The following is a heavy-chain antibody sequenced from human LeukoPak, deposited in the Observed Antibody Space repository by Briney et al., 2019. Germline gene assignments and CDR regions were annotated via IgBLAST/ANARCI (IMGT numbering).Heavy chain of an antibody. CDR3: ARKWELLPLIDY. D-gene: IGHD1-26*01. CDR1: GYTFTSNY. CDR2: IYPRDGST. J-gene: IGHJ4*02. V-gene: IGHV1-46*01. Sequence: ASVKVSCKASGYTFTSNYIHWVRQAPGQGLEWMGMIYPRDGSTSYAQKLQGRVTMTTGTSTSTAYMELRSLRSDDTAVYYCARKWELLPLIDYWGQGTLVTVSS.